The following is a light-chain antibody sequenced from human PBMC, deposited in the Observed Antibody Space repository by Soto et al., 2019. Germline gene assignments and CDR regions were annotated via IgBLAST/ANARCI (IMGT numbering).Light chain of an antibody. CDR2: EVS. CDR3: SSYTSSSTRV. CDR1: SSDVGGYNY. V-gene: IGLV2-14*01. Sequence: QSALTQPASVSGSPGQSITISCTGTSSDVGGYNYVSWYQQHPGKAPKLMIYEVSNRPSGVSNRVSGSKSGNTASLTISGLQAEDEADYYCSSYTSSSTRVFGTGTKV. J-gene: IGLJ1*01.